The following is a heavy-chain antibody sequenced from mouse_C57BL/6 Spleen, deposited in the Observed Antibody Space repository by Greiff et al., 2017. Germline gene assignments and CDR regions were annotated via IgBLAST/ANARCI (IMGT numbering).Heavy chain of an antibody. CDR2: IDPETGGT. CDR3: TRWETSSWFAY. J-gene: IGHJ3*01. Sequence: VQLQQSGAELVRPGASVTLSCKASGYTFTDYEMHWVKQTPVHGLEWIGAIDPETGGTAYNQKFKGKAILTADKSSSTAYMELRSLTSEDSAVYYCTRWETSSWFAYWGQGTLVTVSA. D-gene: IGHD4-1*01. CDR1: GYTFTDYE. V-gene: IGHV1-15*01.